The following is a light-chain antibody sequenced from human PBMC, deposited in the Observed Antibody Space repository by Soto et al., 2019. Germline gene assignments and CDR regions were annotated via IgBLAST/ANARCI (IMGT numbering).Light chain of an antibody. CDR3: QQYYSYPIT. J-gene: IGKJ5*01. V-gene: IGKV1-5*03. Sequence: DKQLSLSLSPLSVSVEDRDPITCRASQTIDSRLAWYQQKPGKPPNLLIYKASTMESGVPARFSGSGSGTEFTLTISSLQPEDFATYYCQQYYSYPITFGQGTRLEI. CDR2: KAS. CDR1: QTIDSR.